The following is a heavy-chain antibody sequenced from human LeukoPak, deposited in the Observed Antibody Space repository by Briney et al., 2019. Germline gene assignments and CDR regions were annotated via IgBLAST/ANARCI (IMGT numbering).Heavy chain of an antibody. V-gene: IGHV4-31*03. CDR1: GGSISSGGYY. J-gene: IGHJ3*02. Sequence: SETPSLTCTVSGGSISSGGYYWSWIRQHPGKGLEWIGYIYYSGSTYYNPSLKSRVTISVDTSKNQFSLKLSSVTAADTAVYYCERSSGGSTDAFDIWGQGTMVTVSS. CDR3: ERSSGGSTDAFDI. CDR2: IYYSGST. D-gene: IGHD2-15*01.